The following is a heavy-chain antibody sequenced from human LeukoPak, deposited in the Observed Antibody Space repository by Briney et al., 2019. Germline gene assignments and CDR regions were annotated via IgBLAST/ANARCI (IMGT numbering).Heavy chain of an antibody. Sequence: GGSLRLSCAASGFTFSDYYMSWIRQAPGKGLEWVSYISSSGSTIYYADSVKGRFTISRDNAKNSLYLQMNSLRAEDTAVYYCAKGGITMIPHSWFDPWGQGTLVTVSS. V-gene: IGHV3-11*04. CDR1: GFTFSDYY. CDR2: ISSSGSTI. J-gene: IGHJ5*02. CDR3: AKGGITMIPHSWFDP. D-gene: IGHD3-22*01.